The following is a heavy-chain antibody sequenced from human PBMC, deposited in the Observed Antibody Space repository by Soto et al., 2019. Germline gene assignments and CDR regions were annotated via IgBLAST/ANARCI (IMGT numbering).Heavy chain of an antibody. CDR3: HGYGY. D-gene: IGHD5-18*01. CDR2: IYDTDTT. J-gene: IGHJ4*02. V-gene: IGHV3-53*01. Sequence: EVQLVESGGGLIQPGGSLRLSCAVSGFSVRANYMSWVRQAPGKGLEWVSVIYDTDTTYYADSVKGRFIISRDISKNILYLQMNVLRAEDTAIYYCHGYGYWGQGTLVTVSS. CDR1: GFSVRANY.